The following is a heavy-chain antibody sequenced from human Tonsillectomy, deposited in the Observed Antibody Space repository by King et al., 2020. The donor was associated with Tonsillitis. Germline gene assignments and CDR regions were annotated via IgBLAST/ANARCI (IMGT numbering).Heavy chain of an antibody. D-gene: IGHD1-26*01. Sequence: VQLVESGGGVVQPGRSLRLSCEASGFTFSSYGMHWVRQAPGKGLEWVAVIWYDGSNKYYADSVKGRFTISRDNSKNTLYLQMNSLGAEDTAVYYCWVGATGGADYWGQGTLVTVSS. CDR3: WVGATGGADY. CDR1: GFTFSSYG. J-gene: IGHJ4*02. V-gene: IGHV3-33*01. CDR2: IWYDGSNK.